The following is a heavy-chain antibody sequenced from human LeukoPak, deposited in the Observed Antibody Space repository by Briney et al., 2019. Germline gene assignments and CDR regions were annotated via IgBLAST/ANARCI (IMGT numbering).Heavy chain of an antibody. CDR1: GGSISSYY. Sequence: PSETLSLTCTVSGGSISSYYWSWIRQPAGKGLEWIARIYTSGSTNYNPSPKSRVTMSVDTSKNQFSLKLSSVTAADTAVDYCARDLYDILTGYYHDAFDIWGQGTMVTVSS. CDR2: IYTSGST. D-gene: IGHD3-9*01. V-gene: IGHV4-4*07. CDR3: ARDLYDILTGYYHDAFDI. J-gene: IGHJ3*02.